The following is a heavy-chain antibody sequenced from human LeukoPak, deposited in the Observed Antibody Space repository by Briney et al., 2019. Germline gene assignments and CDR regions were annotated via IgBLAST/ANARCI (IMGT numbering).Heavy chain of an antibody. CDR3: ASIRGTFGY. CDR1: GFTFSDHF. CDR2: TRNKANSYIT. V-gene: IGHV3-72*01. Sequence: VGSLRLSCAASGFTFSDHFLDWGREVPGKGLEWVCRTRNKANSYITEYAASVKGRFTISRDDSKNSLYLQMSSLKTDDTAIYYCASIRGTFGYWGQGTLVTVSS. J-gene: IGHJ4*02. D-gene: IGHD1-26*01.